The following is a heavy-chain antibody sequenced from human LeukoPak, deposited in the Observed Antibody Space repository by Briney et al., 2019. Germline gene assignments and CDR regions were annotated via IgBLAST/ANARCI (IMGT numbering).Heavy chain of an antibody. CDR2: IISSSSYI. V-gene: IGHV3-21*01. Sequence: SGGSLRLSCAASGLTFSFSVYSMSWVRQAPGKGLGWVSSIISSSSYIYYADSVKGRFTISRDNAKNSLYLQMNTLRAEDTAVYYCATSGYHYGLVDYWGQGTLVTVSS. D-gene: IGHD5-18*01. CDR1: GLTFSFSVYS. J-gene: IGHJ4*02. CDR3: ATSGYHYGLVDY.